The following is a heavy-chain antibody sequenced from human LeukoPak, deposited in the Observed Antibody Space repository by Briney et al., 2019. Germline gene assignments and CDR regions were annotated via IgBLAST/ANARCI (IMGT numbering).Heavy chain of an antibody. CDR1: GFTFSSYG. CDR2: ISYDGSNK. Sequence: PGGSLRLSCAASGFTFSSYGMHWVRQAPGKGLDWVAVISYDGSNKYYADSVRGRFTISRDNSKNTLYLQMNSLRAEDTAVYYCAKGLKGGYYFDSTYYYGVDVWGQGTTVTVSS. J-gene: IGHJ6*02. D-gene: IGHD3-22*01. CDR3: AKGLKGGYYFDSTYYYGVDV. V-gene: IGHV3-30*19.